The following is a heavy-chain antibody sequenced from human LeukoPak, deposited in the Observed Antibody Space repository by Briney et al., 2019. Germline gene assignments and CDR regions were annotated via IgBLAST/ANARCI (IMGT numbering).Heavy chain of an antibody. D-gene: IGHD3-16*01. CDR3: ARGPWGGRFGY. CDR1: GGSISSGDYY. J-gene: IGHJ4*02. CDR2: IYYSGST. V-gene: IGHV4-30-4*01. Sequence: SETLSLTCTVSGGSISSGDYYWSWIRQPPGKGLEWIGYIYYSGSTYYNPSLKSRVTMSVDTSKNQFSLKLSSVTAADTAVYYCARGPWGGRFGYWGQGTLVTVSS.